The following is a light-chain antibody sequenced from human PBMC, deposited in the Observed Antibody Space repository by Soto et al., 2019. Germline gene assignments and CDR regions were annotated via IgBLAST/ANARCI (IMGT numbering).Light chain of an antibody. CDR3: AAWDDSLNAL. Sequence: QSALTQPPSLSATPGQRVNISCSGSFSNIGDNAVNWYQQLPGAAPTLLIYLNDQRPSGVPDRFSGSKSGTSAFLAISGLQSEDEADYYCAAWDDSLNALFGTGTKVTVL. V-gene: IGLV1-44*01. J-gene: IGLJ1*01. CDR1: FSNIGDNA. CDR2: LND.